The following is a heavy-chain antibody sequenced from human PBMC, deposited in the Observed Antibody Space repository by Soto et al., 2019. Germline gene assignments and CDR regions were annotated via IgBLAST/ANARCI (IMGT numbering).Heavy chain of an antibody. V-gene: IGHV1-69*01. J-gene: IGHJ4*02. CDR1: GGTFSSYS. Sequence: QVQLVQSGAEVKKPGSSVKVSCKASGGTFSSYSINWFLQAPGQGLEWMGDIIPIFGTANYAQKFQGRVTITADESTSTAYMELSSLRSEDTAVYYCARDGGRHSGGIDYWGQGTLVTVSS. CDR3: ARDGGRHSGGIDY. CDR2: IIPIFGTA. D-gene: IGHD1-26*01.